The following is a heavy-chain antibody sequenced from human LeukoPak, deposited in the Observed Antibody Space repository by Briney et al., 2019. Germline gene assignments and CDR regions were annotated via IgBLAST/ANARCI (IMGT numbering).Heavy chain of an antibody. CDR1: VYTFTIYA. CDR3: GDHLWFGESHGAFDI. J-gene: IGHJ3*02. D-gene: IGHD3-10*01. Sequence: ASVKVSSKASVYTFTIYAIHSVRHAPGQRRAWMGWINAGNGNTKNTQKFQGRVTITRNTSARMAYMELSSLRSEATAVYYWGDHLWFGESHGAFDIWGQGTMVTVSS. CDR2: INAGNGNT. V-gene: IGHV1-3*01.